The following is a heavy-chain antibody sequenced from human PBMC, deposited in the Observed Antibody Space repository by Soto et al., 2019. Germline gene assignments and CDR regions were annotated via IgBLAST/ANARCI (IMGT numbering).Heavy chain of an antibody. CDR3: ARDLPRYCSGGSCYPAY. CDR2: IWYDGSNK. J-gene: IGHJ4*02. V-gene: IGHV3-33*01. D-gene: IGHD2-15*01. CDR1: GFTFSSYG. Sequence: GGSLRLSCAASGFTFSSYGMHWVRQAPGKGLEWVAVIWYDGSNKYYADYVKGRFTISRDNSKNTLYLQMNSLRAEDTAVYYCARDLPRYCSGGSCYPAYWGQGTLVTVSS.